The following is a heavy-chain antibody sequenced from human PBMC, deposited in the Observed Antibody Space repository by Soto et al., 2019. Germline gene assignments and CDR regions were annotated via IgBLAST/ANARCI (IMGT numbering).Heavy chain of an antibody. Sequence: QVQLVQSGAEVKKPGSSVKVSCKASGGSFSTYGISWVRQAPGQGLEWMGGFIPVFTTAKYAQTFQGRVSITADESTDTAYMELRSLRSEDTAVYFCARDGVDVSRTTVRHGALDIWGQGTVVTVSS. CDR1: GGSFSTYG. J-gene: IGHJ3*02. CDR3: ARDGVDVSRTTVRHGALDI. V-gene: IGHV1-69*01. CDR2: FIPVFTTA. D-gene: IGHD4-17*01.